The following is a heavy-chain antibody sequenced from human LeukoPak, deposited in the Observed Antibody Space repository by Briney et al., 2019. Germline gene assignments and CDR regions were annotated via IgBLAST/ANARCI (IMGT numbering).Heavy chain of an antibody. CDR2: IRYDGSNK. D-gene: IGHD4-17*01. CDR3: AKDKDYGDPHFDY. V-gene: IGHV3-30*02. CDR1: GFTFSSYG. Sequence: GVSLRLSCAASGFTFSSYGMHWVRQAPGKGLEWVAFIRYDGSNKYYADSVKGRFTISRDNSKNTLYLQMNSLRAEDTAVYYCAKDKDYGDPHFDYWGQGTLVTVSS. J-gene: IGHJ4*02.